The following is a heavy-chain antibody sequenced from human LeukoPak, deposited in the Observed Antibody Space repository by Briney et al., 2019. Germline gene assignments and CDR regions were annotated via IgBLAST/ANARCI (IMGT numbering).Heavy chain of an antibody. J-gene: IGHJ1*01. Sequence: GGSLRLSCAASGFTLNNAWMSWVRQTPGKGLEWLGRIKRETDGGTIDYAAPVKGRFTISRDDSRNTLYLQMDSLKIEDTAVYYCTTDRYYDNSELQFQHWGQGTLVTVSS. CDR1: GFTLNNAW. D-gene: IGHD3-22*01. CDR3: TTDRYYDNSELQFQH. V-gene: IGHV3-15*01. CDR2: IKRETDGGTI.